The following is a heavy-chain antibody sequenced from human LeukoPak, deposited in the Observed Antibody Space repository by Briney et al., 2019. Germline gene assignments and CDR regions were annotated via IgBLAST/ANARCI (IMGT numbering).Heavy chain of an antibody. J-gene: IGHJ3*02. D-gene: IGHD5-24*01. CDR1: GXSISSYY. V-gene: IGHV4-59*01. CDR3: ARSRDGYNLAAFDI. CDR2: IYYSGST. Sequence: SETLSLTCTVSGXSISSYYWSWIRQPPGKGLEWIGYIYYSGSTNYNPSLKSRVTISVDTSKNQFSLKLSSVTAADTAVYYCARSRDGYNLAAFDIWGQGTMVTVSS.